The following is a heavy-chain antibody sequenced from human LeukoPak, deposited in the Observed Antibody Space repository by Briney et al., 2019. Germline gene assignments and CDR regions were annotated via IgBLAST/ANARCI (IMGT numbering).Heavy chain of an antibody. Sequence: GGSLRLSCTASGFTYSNYAMNWVRQAPGKGLEWVSVISGSGRSTYYADSVKGRFTISRDNAKNSLYLQMNSLRAEDTAVYYRAELGITMIGGVWGKGTTVTISS. V-gene: IGHV3-23*01. D-gene: IGHD3-10*02. CDR1: GFTYSNYA. J-gene: IGHJ6*04. CDR3: AELGITMIGGV. CDR2: ISGSGRST.